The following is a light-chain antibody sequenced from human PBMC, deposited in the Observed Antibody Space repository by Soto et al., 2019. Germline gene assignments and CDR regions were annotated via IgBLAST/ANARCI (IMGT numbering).Light chain of an antibody. CDR3: QQRTYWPWT. Sequence: EVVLTQSPATLSFSPGERATLSCRASQSVSSYLAWYQQRPGQAPRLLIYDASNRATGIPARFSGSESGTDFTLTISRLEPEDFAVYYCQQRTYWPWTFGLGTKVEIK. CDR1: QSVSSY. J-gene: IGKJ1*01. V-gene: IGKV3-11*01. CDR2: DAS.